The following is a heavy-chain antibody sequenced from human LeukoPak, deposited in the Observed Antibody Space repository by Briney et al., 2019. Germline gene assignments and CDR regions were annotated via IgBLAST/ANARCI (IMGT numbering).Heavy chain of an antibody. CDR3: ARLYYYGSGSYPFDY. Sequence: SGPTLVKPTQTLTLTCTFSGFSLSTSGVGVGWIRQPPGKALEWLALIYWNDDKRYSPSLKSRLTITKDTSKNQVVLTMTNMDPVDTATYYCARLYYYGSGSYPFDYWGQGTLVTVPS. J-gene: IGHJ4*02. V-gene: IGHV2-5*01. CDR1: GFSLSTSGVG. CDR2: IYWNDDK. D-gene: IGHD3-10*01.